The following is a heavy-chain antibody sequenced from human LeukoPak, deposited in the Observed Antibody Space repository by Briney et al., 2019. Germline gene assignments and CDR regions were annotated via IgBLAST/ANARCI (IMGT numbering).Heavy chain of an antibody. V-gene: IGHV3-48*03. CDR1: GFSLSEYE. D-gene: IGHD1-7*01. Sequence: GGSLRLSCAASGFSLSEYEMNWVRQAPGKGLEWVSYISSMGSSIYYADSVKGRFTISRDNAKNSLYLQMDSLRAEDTATYYCARDDISATTDYWGQGTLVTVSS. CDR2: ISSMGSSI. CDR3: ARDDISATTDY. J-gene: IGHJ4*02.